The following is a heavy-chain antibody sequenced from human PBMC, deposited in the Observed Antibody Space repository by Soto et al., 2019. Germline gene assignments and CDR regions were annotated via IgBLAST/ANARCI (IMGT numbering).Heavy chain of an antibody. CDR3: VRAGPDHMLRPNWFDP. CDR1: GFTFSSYD. Sequence: EVQLVESGGGLVKPGGSLRLSCAASGFTFSSYDMNWVRQAPGKGLEYVSSITTSGSYIYYGDSVRALFTYSRDNAKNEQFLQLDRLRAEDTAVYYCVRAGPDHMLRPNWFDPWGQGTLVTVSS. V-gene: IGHV3-21*01. J-gene: IGHJ5*02. CDR2: ITTSGSYI. D-gene: IGHD2-8*01.